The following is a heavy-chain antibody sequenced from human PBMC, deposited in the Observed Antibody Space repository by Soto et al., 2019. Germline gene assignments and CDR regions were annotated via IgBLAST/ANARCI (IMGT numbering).Heavy chain of an antibody. J-gene: IGHJ4*02. Sequence: QVQLVQSGAEVRKPGASVKVSCKASGYTFTSYAISWVRQAPGQGLEWMGWISAYNGNTNYAQELQGRVTMTTDTSTSTAYMELRTLISDDTAVYYCARDLAAGTCDYWGQGTLVTVSS. CDR1: GYTFTSYA. CDR3: ARDLAAGTCDY. V-gene: IGHV1-18*01. CDR2: ISAYNGNT. D-gene: IGHD6-13*01.